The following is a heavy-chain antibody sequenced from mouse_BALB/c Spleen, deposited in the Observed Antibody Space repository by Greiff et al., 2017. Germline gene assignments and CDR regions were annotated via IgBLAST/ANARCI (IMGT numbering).Heavy chain of an antibody. V-gene: IGHV1-69*01. Sequence: QVQLQQPGAELVMPGASVKMSCKASGYTFTDYWMHWVKQRPGQGLEWIGAIDTSDSYTSYNQKFKGKATLTVDESSSTAYMQLSSLTSEDSAVYYCATMITEGGTFAYWGQGTLVTVSA. D-gene: IGHD2-4*01. CDR3: ATMITEGGTFAY. CDR2: IDTSDSYT. CDR1: GYTFTDYW. J-gene: IGHJ3*01.